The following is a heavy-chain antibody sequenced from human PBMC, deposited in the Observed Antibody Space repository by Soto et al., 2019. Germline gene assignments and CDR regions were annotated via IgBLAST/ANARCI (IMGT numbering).Heavy chain of an antibody. Sequence: EAQLVESGGGLVQPGGSLRLSCAASGFTFSSYWMSWVRQAPGKGLEWVANIKQDGNEESYVDSVKGRFTISRDNTKNSLFLQMNSLRAEDTAVYYCASWGFIEATNWYFDLWGRGTLVTVSS. CDR1: GFTFSSYW. CDR2: IKQDGNEE. D-gene: IGHD3-16*01. J-gene: IGHJ2*01. CDR3: ASWGFIEATNWYFDL. V-gene: IGHV3-7*01.